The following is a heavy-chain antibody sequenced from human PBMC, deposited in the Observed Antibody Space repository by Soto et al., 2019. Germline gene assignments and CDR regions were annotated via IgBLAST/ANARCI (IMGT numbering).Heavy chain of an antibody. CDR3: ARDPIVAVPAAPPTYYYYGMDV. CDR1: GGTFSSYA. CDR2: IIPIFGTA. V-gene: IGHV1-69*13. D-gene: IGHD2-2*01. J-gene: IGHJ6*02. Sequence: SVKVSCKASGGTFSSYAISWVRQAPGQGLEWMGGIIPIFGTANYAQKFQCRVTITADASTSTAYMELSSLRSEDTAVYYCARDPIVAVPAAPPTYYYYGMDVWGQGTTVTVSS.